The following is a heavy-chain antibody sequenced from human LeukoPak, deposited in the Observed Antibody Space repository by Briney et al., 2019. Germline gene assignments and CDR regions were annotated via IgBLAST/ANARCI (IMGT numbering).Heavy chain of an antibody. CDR2: ISYSGST. J-gene: IGHJ4*02. D-gene: IGHD6-25*01. V-gene: IGHV4-59*12. CDR1: GLSITSSY. Sequence: PSETLSLTCTVSGLSITSSYWSWIRQPPGKGLGWIGYISYSGSTVYNPSLKSRVTLSVVTSKNQFSLKLSSVTAADTAVYYCARETYSSGGSYYFDYWGQGTLVTVFS. CDR3: ARETYSSGGSYYFDY.